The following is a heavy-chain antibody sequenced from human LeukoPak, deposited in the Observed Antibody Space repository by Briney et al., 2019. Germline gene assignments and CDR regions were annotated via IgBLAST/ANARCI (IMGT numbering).Heavy chain of an antibody. CDR2: TYYRSKWYN. CDR1: GDSVSSNSPT. V-gene: IGHV6-1*01. Sequence: SQTLSLTCAISGDSVSSNSPTWNWIRQSPSTGLEWLGRTYYRSKWYNDYAVSVKSRITISPDTSKNQFSLQLNSVTPEDTAVYYCARAQNWGYWYFDLWGRGTLVTVSS. J-gene: IGHJ2*01. D-gene: IGHD7-27*01. CDR3: ARAQNWGYWYFDL.